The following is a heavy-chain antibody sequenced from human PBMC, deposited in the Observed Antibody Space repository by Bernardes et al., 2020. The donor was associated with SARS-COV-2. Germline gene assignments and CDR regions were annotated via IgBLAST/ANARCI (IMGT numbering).Heavy chain of an antibody. CDR2: INQDGSDT. Sequence: GGSLRLSCAVSGLTSEITFSLSWMTWIRQVPGGGLEWVANINQDGSDTNFVDSVKGRFTISRDNAKNLLYLQMNSLRAEDTALYYCVRLGYNDYDLGDWGKGTLVSVSS. CDR1: GLTSEITFSLSW. D-gene: IGHD5-12*01. J-gene: IGHJ4*02. V-gene: IGHV3-7*03. CDR3: VRLGYNDYDLGD.